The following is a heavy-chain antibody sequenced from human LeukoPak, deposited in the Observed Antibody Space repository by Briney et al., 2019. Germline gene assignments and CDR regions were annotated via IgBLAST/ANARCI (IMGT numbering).Heavy chain of an antibody. CDR2: IHYSGTT. Sequence: SETLSLTCTVSGGSISGYYWSWIRQPPERGLEFIGYIHYSGTTNYNPSLKSRVTISVDTSRNQFSLRLSSVTAADTAVYYCARKERGYSYALDYWGQGTLVTVSS. D-gene: IGHD5-18*01. CDR1: GGSISGYY. CDR3: ARKERGYSYALDY. V-gene: IGHV4-59*01. J-gene: IGHJ4*02.